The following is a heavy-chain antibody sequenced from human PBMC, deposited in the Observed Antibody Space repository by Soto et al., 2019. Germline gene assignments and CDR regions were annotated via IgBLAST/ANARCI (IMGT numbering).Heavy chain of an antibody. D-gene: IGHD4-17*01. V-gene: IGHV3-43*01. CDR2: ISWDGGST. J-gene: IGHJ4*02. CDR3: AKDTYGDYVGIDY. CDR1: GFTFDDYT. Sequence: WGSLILSCASSGFTFDDYTMHWVRQAPGKGLEWVSLISWDGGSTYYADSVNGRFTISRDNIKNSLYLQMNSLRTEDTALYYCAKDTYGDYVGIDYWGQGTLVTVSS.